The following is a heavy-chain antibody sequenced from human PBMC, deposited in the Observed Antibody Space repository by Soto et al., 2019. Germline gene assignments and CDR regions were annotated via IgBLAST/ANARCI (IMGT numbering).Heavy chain of an antibody. V-gene: IGHV1-69*05. Sequence: SVKVSCKASGGTFSSYAISWVRQAPGQGLEWMGGIIPIFGTANYAQKLQGRVTLTTDTSTSTAYMELRSLRSDDTAVYFCARTFDLTGYYPYFDYWGQGAVVTVSS. CDR1: GGTFSSYA. J-gene: IGHJ4*02. CDR3: ARTFDLTGYYPYFDY. CDR2: IIPIFGTA. D-gene: IGHD3-9*01.